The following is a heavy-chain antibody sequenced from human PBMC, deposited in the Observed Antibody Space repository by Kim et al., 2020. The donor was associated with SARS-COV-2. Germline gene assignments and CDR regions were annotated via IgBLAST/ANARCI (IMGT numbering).Heavy chain of an antibody. V-gene: IGHV3-30-3*01. Sequence: GGSLRLSCAASGFAFSTFAMYWVRQAPGKGLEWVSVISYDGSNKYYADSVKGRFTISRDNSKNTLYLQMNSLRAEDTAVYYCAENTGYWVKAILVNASS. CDR2: ISYDGSNK. CDR3: AENTGY. CDR1: GFAFSTFA. J-gene: IGHJ4*02. D-gene: IGHD3-10*01.